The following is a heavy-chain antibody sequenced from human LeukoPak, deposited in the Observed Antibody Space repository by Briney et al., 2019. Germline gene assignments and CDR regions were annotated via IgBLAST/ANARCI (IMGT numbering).Heavy chain of an antibody. D-gene: IGHD2/OR15-2a*01. V-gene: IGHV3-43*02. Sequence: PGGSLRLSCSASGFNFGLYDMYWVRQGPGNGLEWVSRIRADGGGTYYADSVKGRFTISRDNSKNSLYLQMNSLTAEDTALYYCATWAFYHGLDVWGQGTTVTVSS. CDR2: IRADGGGT. CDR3: ATWAFYHGLDV. CDR1: GFNFGLYD. J-gene: IGHJ6*02.